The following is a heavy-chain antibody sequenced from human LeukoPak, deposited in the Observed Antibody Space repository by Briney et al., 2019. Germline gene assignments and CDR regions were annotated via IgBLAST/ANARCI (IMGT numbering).Heavy chain of an antibody. CDR1: GYTFTSYY. Sequence: GASVKVSCKASGYTFTSYYIHWVRQAPGQGLEWMGIINPSGGSTSYAQKFQGRVTMTRDTSTSTVYMELSSLRSEDTAVYYCARTLHYCSSTSCYPKIIGYWGQGTLVTVSS. CDR2: INPSGGST. D-gene: IGHD2-2*01. V-gene: IGHV1-46*01. CDR3: ARTLHYCSSTSCYPKIIGY. J-gene: IGHJ4*02.